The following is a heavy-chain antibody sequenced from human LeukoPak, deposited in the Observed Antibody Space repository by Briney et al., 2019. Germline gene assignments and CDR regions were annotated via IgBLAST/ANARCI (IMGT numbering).Heavy chain of an antibody. CDR3: AREKENQNVLLWSPGDWNYYYYMDV. Sequence: ASVKVSCKASGGTFSSYAISWVRQAPGQGLEWMGGIIPIFGTANYAQKFQGRVTITADESTSTAYMELSSLRSEDTAVYYCAREKENQNVLLWSPGDWNYYYYMDVWGKGTTVTVSS. V-gene: IGHV1-69*01. D-gene: IGHD3-10*01. CDR1: GGTFSSYA. CDR2: IIPIFGTA. J-gene: IGHJ6*03.